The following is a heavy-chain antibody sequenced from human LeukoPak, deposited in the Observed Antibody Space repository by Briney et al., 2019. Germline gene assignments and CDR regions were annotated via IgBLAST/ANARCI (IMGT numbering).Heavy chain of an antibody. CDR1: GGSISSYY. CDR3: ARLLVSRAVLRWFDP. J-gene: IGHJ5*02. CDR2: IYYSGST. V-gene: IGHV4-59*01. D-gene: IGHD2-8*01. Sequence: PSETLSLTCTVSGGSISSYYWSWIRQPPGKGLEWIGYIYYSGSTNYNPSLKSRVTISVDTSKNQFSLKLSSVTAADTAVYYCARLLVSRAVLRWFDPWGQGSLVTVSS.